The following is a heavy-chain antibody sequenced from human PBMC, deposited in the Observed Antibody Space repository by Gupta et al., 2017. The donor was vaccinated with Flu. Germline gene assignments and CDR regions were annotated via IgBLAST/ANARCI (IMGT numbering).Heavy chain of an antibody. D-gene: IGHD1-26*01. J-gene: IGHJ6*02. CDR3: AKDNAPWSYVDYYGMDV. CDR1: GFGFDDYT. CDR2: INWNSGQV. Sequence: EVQLVESGGGLVQPGRSLRLSCVASGFGFDDYTMNWVRQAPGKGLEWVSGINWNSGQVAYADSVKGRFTISRDNAKKSLYLEMNSLRTEDTALYYCAKDNAPWSYVDYYGMDVWGQGTPVTVSS. V-gene: IGHV3-9*01.